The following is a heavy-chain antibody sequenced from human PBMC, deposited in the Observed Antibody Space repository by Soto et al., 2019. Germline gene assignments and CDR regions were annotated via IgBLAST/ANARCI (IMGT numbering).Heavy chain of an antibody. Sequence: PVKGSCKASGRPFTSYAITWGRQAPGQGLEWIGRIIPVIGTTNYAQKFQGRVTINADESTSTAYMELSSLRSEDTAVYYCARVRITMVRGLNFFNYYGMDVWGQGTTVTVSS. D-gene: IGHD3-10*01. CDR2: IIPVIGTT. J-gene: IGHJ6*02. V-gene: IGHV1-69*13. CDR1: GRPFTSYA. CDR3: ARVRITMVRGLNFFNYYGMDV.